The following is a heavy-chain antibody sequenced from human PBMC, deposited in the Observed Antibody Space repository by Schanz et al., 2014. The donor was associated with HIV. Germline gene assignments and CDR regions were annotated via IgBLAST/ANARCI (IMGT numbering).Heavy chain of an antibody. J-gene: IGHJ4*02. Sequence: EVQLLESGGGLVQPGGFLRLSCAASRFTFSRYGMSWVRQTPDKGLEWVSSKSGNGDSAYYADSVRGRFTISRDKSKNTLYLQMNSLRVEDTAVYYCAKMARSVAANTNFDYWGQGTLVTVSS. CDR3: AKMARSVAANTNFDY. V-gene: IGHV3-23*01. CDR2: KSGNGDSA. CDR1: RFTFSRYG. D-gene: IGHD6-19*01.